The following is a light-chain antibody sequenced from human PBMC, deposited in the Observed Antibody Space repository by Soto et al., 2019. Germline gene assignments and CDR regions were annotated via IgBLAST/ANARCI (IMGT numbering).Light chain of an antibody. Sequence: DVQLTQSPSFLSASVVDRVTITFRASQVISSYLAWFQQKPGRAPNLLIYGASTLQSGVPSRFSGSGSGTDFTLTISSLEPEDFAVYYCQHRSSWPITFGQGTRLEIK. CDR2: GAS. J-gene: IGKJ5*01. CDR3: QHRSSWPIT. CDR1: QVISSY. V-gene: IGKV1-9*01.